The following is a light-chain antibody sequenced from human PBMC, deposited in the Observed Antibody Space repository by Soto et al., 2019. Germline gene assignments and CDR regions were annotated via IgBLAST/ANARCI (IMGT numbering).Light chain of an antibody. Sequence: AIQMTQSPSSLSASVGDRVTITCRASQGIRNDLDWFQQKPGKAPKLLIYAASNLQSGDPARFIGSGSGTDFTLTISSLQPEDFATYYCLQKYFYPFTFGPGTKVDIK. J-gene: IGKJ3*01. V-gene: IGKV1-6*01. CDR3: LQKYFYPFT. CDR1: QGIRND. CDR2: AAS.